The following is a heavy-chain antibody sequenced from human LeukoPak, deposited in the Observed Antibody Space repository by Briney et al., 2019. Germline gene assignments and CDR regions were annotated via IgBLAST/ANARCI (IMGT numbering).Heavy chain of an antibody. V-gene: IGHV3-64*01. J-gene: IGHJ4*02. CDR3: ARVSNNYCVDY. Sequence: PGGSLRLSCAASGFTFSSYGMHWVRQAPGKGLEYVSAISDSGGSTYYANSVTGRFTISRDNSKNTLYLQMGSLRADDMALYYCARVSNNYCVDYWGQGTLVTVSS. CDR1: GFTFSSYG. D-gene: IGHD2-21*01. CDR2: ISDSGGST.